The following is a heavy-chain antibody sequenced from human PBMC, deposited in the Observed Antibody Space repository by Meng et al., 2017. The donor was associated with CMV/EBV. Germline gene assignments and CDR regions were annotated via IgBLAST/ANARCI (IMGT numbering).Heavy chain of an antibody. D-gene: IGHD2-2*01. J-gene: IGHJ6*02. CDR1: GFTFSGSA. V-gene: IGHV3-73*01. CDR2: IRSKAHSYAT. CDR3: TRASFSRYCSSTSCYYGMDV. Sequence: GESLKISCAASGFTFSGSAMHWVRQASGKGLEWVGRIRSKAHSYATAYAASVKGRFTISRDDSKNTAYLQMNSLKTEDTAVYYCTRASFSRYCSSTSCYYGMDVWGQGTTVTVSS.